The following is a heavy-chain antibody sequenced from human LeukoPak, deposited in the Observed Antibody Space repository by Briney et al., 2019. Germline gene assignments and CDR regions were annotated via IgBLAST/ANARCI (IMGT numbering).Heavy chain of an antibody. CDR1: GGSINSGTYH. V-gene: IGHV4-39*07. J-gene: IGHJ5*02. Sequence: PSETLSLTCTVSGGSINSGTYHWGWIRQPPGKGLEWIRSIHYSGATYYNPSLKSRVTISLDTSRNQFSLKLTSVTAADTAVYYCARDHYIIGAGTFWFDPWGQGTLVTVSS. CDR3: ARDHYIIGAGTFWFDP. CDR2: IHYSGAT. D-gene: IGHD6-13*01.